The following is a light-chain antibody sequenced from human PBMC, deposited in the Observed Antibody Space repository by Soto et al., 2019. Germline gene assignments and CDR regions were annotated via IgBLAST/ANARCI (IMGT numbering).Light chain of an antibody. V-gene: IGKV1-5*01. CDR3: QQFKSYPIT. J-gene: IGKJ5*01. Sequence: DIHMTQSPSTLSASVGYRFTITCRASQSISSWLAWYQQKPGKAPKLLIYDASSLQNGVPSTFRGSGSGTEFTLTISSLQPEDFGTYYCQQFKSYPITFGQGTRLEIK. CDR2: DAS. CDR1: QSISSW.